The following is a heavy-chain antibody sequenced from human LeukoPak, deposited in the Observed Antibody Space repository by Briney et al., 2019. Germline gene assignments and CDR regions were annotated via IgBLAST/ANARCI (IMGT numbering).Heavy chain of an antibody. CDR1: GYTFTTYD. D-gene: IGHD1-14*01. CDR2: MNPKSGNT. Sequence: GASVKVSCRASGYTFTTYDINWVRQATGQGLEWMGWMNPKSGNTGYARKFQGRVTMTRNTSITTAYMELSSLRSEDTAVYYCARGEESIFSGGDYWGQGTLVTVSS. J-gene: IGHJ4*02. CDR3: ARGEESIFSGGDY. V-gene: IGHV1-8*01.